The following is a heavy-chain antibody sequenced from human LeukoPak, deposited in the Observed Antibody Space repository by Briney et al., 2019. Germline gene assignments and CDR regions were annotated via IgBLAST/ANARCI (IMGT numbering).Heavy chain of an antibody. J-gene: IGHJ4*02. CDR2: IYTSGSP. V-gene: IGHV4-4*07. CDR1: GGFISSYY. CDR3: AGDEYYYGSGSYFDY. D-gene: IGHD3-10*01. Sequence: SETLSLTCTLCGGFISSYYWSWLRHPAGEGLEWIGRIYTSGSPIYNPSLKGRVTISVDTCKKQFSLKLSSVAAADTAVYYCAGDEYYYGSGSYFDYWGQGTLVTVSS.